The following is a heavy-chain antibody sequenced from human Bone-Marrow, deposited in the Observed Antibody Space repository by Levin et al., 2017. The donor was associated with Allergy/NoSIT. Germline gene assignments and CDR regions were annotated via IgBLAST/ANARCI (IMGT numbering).Heavy chain of an antibody. CDR1: GFTFGDYA. Sequence: GGSLRLSCTASGFTFGDYAMSWFRQAPGKGLEWVGFIRSKAYGGTTEYAASVKGRFTISRDDSKSIAYLQMNSLKTEDTAVYYCTRDPRSSSSWYLNWFDPWGQGTLVTVSS. CDR2: IRSKAYGGTT. D-gene: IGHD6-13*01. V-gene: IGHV3-49*03. CDR3: TRDPRSSSSWYLNWFDP. J-gene: IGHJ5*02.